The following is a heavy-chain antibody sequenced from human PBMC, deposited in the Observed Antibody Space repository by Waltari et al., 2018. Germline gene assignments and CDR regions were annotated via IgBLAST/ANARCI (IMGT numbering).Heavy chain of an antibody. CDR1: GGSFSGYY. CDR2: ISSSSSYK. V-gene: IGHV3-21*01. J-gene: IGHJ6*02. D-gene: IGHD3-10*01. Sequence: VQLQQWGAGLLKPSETLSLTCAVYGGSFSGYYWSWIRQPPGRGLEWVSSISSSSSYKYYADSGKGRFTISRDNAKNSLYLQMNSLRAEDTAVYYCARVSGSGSSSPYYGMDVWGQGTTVTVSS. CDR3: ARVSGSGSSSPYYGMDV.